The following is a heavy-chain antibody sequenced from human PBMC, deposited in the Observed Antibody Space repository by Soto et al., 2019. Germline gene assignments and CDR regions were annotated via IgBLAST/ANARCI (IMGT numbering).Heavy chain of an antibody. CDR3: AREEAVPGTPLDS. Sequence: PSETLSLTCNVSGGSMYGYYWNWIRQPPGKGPEWLGYIYFSGSTNYNPSIKSRVTISIDTSNTLFSLRLSSVSAADTAVYYCAREEAVPGTPLDSWGQGIVVTVSS. J-gene: IGHJ4*02. V-gene: IGHV4-59*01. D-gene: IGHD6-19*01. CDR1: GGSMYGYY. CDR2: IYFSGST.